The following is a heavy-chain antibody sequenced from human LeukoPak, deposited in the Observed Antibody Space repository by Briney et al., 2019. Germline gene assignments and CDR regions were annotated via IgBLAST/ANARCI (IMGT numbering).Heavy chain of an antibody. CDR2: IIPIFGTA. Sequence: ASVKVSCKASGGTFSSYAISWVRQAPGQGLEWMGGIIPIFGTANYAQKFQGRVTITTDESTSTAYMELSSLRSEDTAVYYCARGGYSGYYYSSGWYQFDYWGQGTLVTVSS. V-gene: IGHV1-69*05. CDR3: ARGGYSGYYYSSGWYQFDY. J-gene: IGHJ4*02. D-gene: IGHD5-12*01. CDR1: GGTFSSYA.